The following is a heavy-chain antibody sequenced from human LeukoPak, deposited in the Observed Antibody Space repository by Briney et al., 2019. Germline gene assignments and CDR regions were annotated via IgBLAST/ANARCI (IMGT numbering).Heavy chain of an antibody. Sequence: SETLSLTCTVSGGSFSSSSYYWGWIRQPPGKGLEWIGNIYDSGSTYYNPSLKSRVTISVDTSKNQFSLRLSSVTAADTAVYYCARQMNTVTADYWGQGTLVTVSS. CDR3: ARQMNTVTADY. J-gene: IGHJ4*02. CDR2: IYDSGST. D-gene: IGHD4-17*01. CDR1: GGSFSSSSYY. V-gene: IGHV4-39*01.